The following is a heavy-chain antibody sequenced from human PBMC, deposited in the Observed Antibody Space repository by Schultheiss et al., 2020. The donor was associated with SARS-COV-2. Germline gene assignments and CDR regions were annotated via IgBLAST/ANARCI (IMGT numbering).Heavy chain of an antibody. J-gene: IGHJ6*02. CDR3: ARGGGGYSYGPYYYGMDV. Sequence: SETLSLTCTVSGGSISSGGYYWSWIRQHPGKGLEWIGYIYYSGSTYYNPSLKSRVTISVDTSKNQFSLKLSSVTPEDTAVYYCARGGGGYSYGPYYYGMDVWGQGTTVTVSS. CDR1: GGSISSGGYY. CDR2: IYYSGST. V-gene: IGHV4-31*03. D-gene: IGHD5-18*01.